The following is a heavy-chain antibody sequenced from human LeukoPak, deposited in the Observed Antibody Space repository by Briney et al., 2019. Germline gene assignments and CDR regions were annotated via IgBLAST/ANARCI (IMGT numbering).Heavy chain of an antibody. V-gene: IGHV1-2*02. CDR1: VYTFTGYY. J-gene: IGHJ4*02. CDR2: INPNSGGT. D-gene: IGHD4-23*01. CDR3: AIEGFHYGCNSQPLYYFDY. Sequence: ASVKVSCKASVYTFTGYYMHWVRQAPGQGLEWMEWINPNSGGTNYAQKFQGRVTMTRDTSISTAYMELSRLRSDDTAVYYCAIEGFHYGCNSQPLYYFDYWGQGTLVTVSS.